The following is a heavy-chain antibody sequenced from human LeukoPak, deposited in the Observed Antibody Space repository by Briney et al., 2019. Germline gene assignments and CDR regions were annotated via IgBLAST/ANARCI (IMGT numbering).Heavy chain of an antibody. D-gene: IGHD5-24*01. V-gene: IGHV4-31*03. CDR1: GGSISSGGYS. Sequence: SETLSLTCTVSGGSISSGGYSWSWIRQHPGKGLEWIGYVYSSGTTSYNPSLKSRVTMSVATSENQFSLNLNSVTAADTAVYYGARGNGYSCDYWGQGTLVTVSS. CDR3: ARGNGYSCDY. J-gene: IGHJ4*02. CDR2: VYSSGTT.